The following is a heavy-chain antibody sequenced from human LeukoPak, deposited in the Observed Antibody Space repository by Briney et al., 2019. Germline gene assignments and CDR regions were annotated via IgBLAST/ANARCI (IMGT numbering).Heavy chain of an antibody. V-gene: IGHV4-59*01. CDR2: IYYNGNT. J-gene: IGHJ4*02. CDR3: ARATGYYYGSGNDY. CDR1: GGSMSNYY. Sequence: SETLSLTCTICGGSMSNYYWNWIRQPPGKGLEWIGYIYYNGNTNYNPSLKSRLTMSVDTSKNQLSLKLTSVTAADTAIYYCARATGYYYGSGNDYWGQGTLVTVSS. D-gene: IGHD3-10*01.